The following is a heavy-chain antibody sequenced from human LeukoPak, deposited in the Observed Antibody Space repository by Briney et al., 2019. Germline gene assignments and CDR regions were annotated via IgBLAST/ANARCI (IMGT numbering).Heavy chain of an antibody. CDR3: ARDLELERNRWNYFES. J-gene: IGHJ4*02. V-gene: IGHV4-59*01. Sequence: PSETLSLTCTVSGGSISSYYWSWIRQPPGKGLEWIGYIYYSGITQYNPSLKSRVTISVDTSKQQFSLKLSSVTAADTAVYYCARDLELERNRWNYFESWGQGTLVTVSS. CDR1: GGSISSYY. D-gene: IGHD1-1*01. CDR2: IYYSGIT.